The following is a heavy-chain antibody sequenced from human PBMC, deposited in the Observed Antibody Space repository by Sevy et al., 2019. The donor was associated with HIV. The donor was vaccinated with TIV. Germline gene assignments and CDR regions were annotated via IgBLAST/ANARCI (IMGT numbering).Heavy chain of an antibody. CDR3: AKDRITMIGDAFDV. Sequence: GGSLRLSCAASGFTFSSYAMSWVRQAPGKGLEWVSGLSGYGRSTYYADSVKGRFTISRDNSKNTLYLQMNSLRAEDTAVYYCAKDRITMIGDAFDVWGQGTMVTVSS. J-gene: IGHJ3*01. CDR1: GFTFSSYA. D-gene: IGHD3-22*01. CDR2: LSGYGRST. V-gene: IGHV3-23*01.